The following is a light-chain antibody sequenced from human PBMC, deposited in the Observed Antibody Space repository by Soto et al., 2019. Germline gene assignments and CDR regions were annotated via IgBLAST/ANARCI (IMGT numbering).Light chain of an antibody. CDR2: RAS. CDR3: QQYDTSPPLYT. J-gene: IGKJ2*01. Sequence: EVVLTQSPGTLSLSPGERATLSCRASQTVDSTYLAWYQQKPGQAPRLRIYRASSRAAGVPDRFSGSGSGTDFTLTISKLDPEDFAVYYCQQYDTSPPLYTFGQGTKLEIK. CDR1: QTVDSTY. V-gene: IGKV3-20*01.